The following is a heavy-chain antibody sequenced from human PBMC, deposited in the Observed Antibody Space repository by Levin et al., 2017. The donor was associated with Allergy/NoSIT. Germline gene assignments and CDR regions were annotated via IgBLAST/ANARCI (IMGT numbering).Heavy chain of an antibody. Sequence: SCAASGFTFSSYAMHWVRQAPGKGLEWVAVISYDGSNKYYADSVKGRFTISRDNSKNTLYLQMNSLRAEDTAVYYCASSQWLVPEETNWGQGTLVTVSS. CDR1: GFTFSSYA. V-gene: IGHV3-30*04. CDR2: ISYDGSNK. J-gene: IGHJ4*02. D-gene: IGHD6-19*01. CDR3: ASSQWLVPEETN.